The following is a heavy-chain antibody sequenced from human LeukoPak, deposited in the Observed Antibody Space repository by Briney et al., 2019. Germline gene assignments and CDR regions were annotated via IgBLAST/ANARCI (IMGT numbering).Heavy chain of an antibody. Sequence: SETLSLTCTVSGDSTSNFYWNWIRQSPGKGLEWIGNIHYSGSSVYNPSLKSRGTISIDTSRRQFFLKLNSVTAADTAVYYCARGRPYGDYVYYFDYWGQGTLVTVSS. D-gene: IGHD4-17*01. CDR2: IHYSGSS. J-gene: IGHJ4*02. CDR3: ARGRPYGDYVYYFDY. V-gene: IGHV4-59*08. CDR1: GDSTSNFY.